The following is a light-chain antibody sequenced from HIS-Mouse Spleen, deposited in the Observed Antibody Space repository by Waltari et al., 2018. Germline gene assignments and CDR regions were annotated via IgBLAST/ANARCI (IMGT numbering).Light chain of an antibody. J-gene: IGLJ2*01. CDR2: EDS. CDR3: YSTDSSGNHRV. V-gene: IGLV3-10*01. CDR1: DLPTKY. Sequence: SYELTQPPSVSVSPGQTARLTCSGDDLPTKYAYLYQQKSGQAPVLVIYEDSNRPSGIPARFSGSSSGTMATLTISGAQVEDEADYYCYSTDSSGNHRVFGGGTKLTVL.